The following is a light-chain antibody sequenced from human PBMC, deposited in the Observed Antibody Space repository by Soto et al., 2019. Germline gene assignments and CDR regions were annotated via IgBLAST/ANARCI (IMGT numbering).Light chain of an antibody. Sequence: DIQMTQSPSTLSASVGDRVTITCRASQSISSWLAWYRQKPGKAPKLLIYHASSLKSGVPSRFSGSGSGTEFTLTISSLQPDDFAPYYCQQYNSYSYTFGQGTKLEIK. J-gene: IGKJ2*01. V-gene: IGKV1-5*01. CDR3: QQYNSYSYT. CDR2: HAS. CDR1: QSISSW.